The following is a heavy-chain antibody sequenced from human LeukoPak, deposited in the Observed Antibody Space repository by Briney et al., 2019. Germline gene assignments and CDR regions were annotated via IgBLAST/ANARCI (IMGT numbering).Heavy chain of an antibody. D-gene: IGHD3-3*01. CDR2: IYTSGST. Sequence: SETLSLTCTVSGGSISSYYWGWIRQPPGKGLEWIGYIYTSGSTNYNPSLKSRVTISVDTSKNQFSLKLSSVTAADTAVYYCARHAPYYDFWSGYRPDYYYYYYMDVWGKGTTVTVSS. CDR3: ARHAPYYDFWSGYRPDYYYYYYMDV. J-gene: IGHJ6*03. V-gene: IGHV4-4*09. CDR1: GGSISSYY.